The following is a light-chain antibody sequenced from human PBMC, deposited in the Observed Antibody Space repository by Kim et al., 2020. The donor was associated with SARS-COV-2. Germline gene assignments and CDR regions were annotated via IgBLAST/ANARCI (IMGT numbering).Light chain of an antibody. J-gene: IGKJ2*02. CDR3: QQYYSVPCT. CDR2: WAS. Sequence: DIVMTQSPDPLAVSLGESATINCKSSQSVFYSSINNTCLAWYQKKPGQPPNLLISWASTRDSGVPDRFSGSESGTNFTLTISSLQAEDVAVYYCQQYYSVPCTFGQGTKLEI. V-gene: IGKV4-1*01. CDR1: QSVFYSSINNTC.